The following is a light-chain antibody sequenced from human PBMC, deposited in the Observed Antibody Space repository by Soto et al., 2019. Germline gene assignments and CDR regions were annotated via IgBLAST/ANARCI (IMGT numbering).Light chain of an antibody. J-gene: IGKJ4*01. V-gene: IGKV1-12*01. CDR2: AAS. CDR3: QLANSFSLT. CDR1: QDVSSW. Sequence: DIQMTQSPSSVSASVGDRVTITCRASQDVSSWLVWYQQKPGKAPKVLIYAASTLQSGVPSRFSGSRSRTDLTLTLYSLQPEDSATYNCQLANSFSLTFGGGTRVEI.